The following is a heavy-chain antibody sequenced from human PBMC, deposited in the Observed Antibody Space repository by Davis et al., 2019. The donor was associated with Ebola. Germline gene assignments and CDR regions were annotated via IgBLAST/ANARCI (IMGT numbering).Heavy chain of an antibody. CDR2: ISYSGNT. CDR3: ARATFYYDSSGYGLGGFDY. D-gene: IGHD3-22*01. V-gene: IGHV4-59*01. J-gene: IGHJ4*02. CDR1: AFTLGAAW. Sequence: ESLKISCTASAFTLGAAWMGWVRQAPGKGLEWIGYISYSGNTNYNPSLKSRVTISIDASKNQFSLKLSSVTAADTAVYYCARATFYYDSSGYGLGGFDYWGQGSLVTVSS.